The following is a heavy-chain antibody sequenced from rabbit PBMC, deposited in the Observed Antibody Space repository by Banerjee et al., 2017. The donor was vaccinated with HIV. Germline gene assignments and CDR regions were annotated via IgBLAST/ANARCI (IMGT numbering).Heavy chain of an antibody. CDR3: ASLIGTNYYNYL. CDR2: IVAGSSGST. D-gene: IGHD8-1*01. J-gene: IGHJ4*01. V-gene: IGHV1S40*01. CDR1: GFDFSTIYY. Sequence: QSLVESGGGLVQPEGSLTLTCTASGFDFSTIYYMCWVRQAPGKGLEWIACIVAGSSGSTYYASWAKGRFTISKTSSTTVTLQMTSLTAADTATYFCASLIGTNYYNYLWGPGTLVTVS.